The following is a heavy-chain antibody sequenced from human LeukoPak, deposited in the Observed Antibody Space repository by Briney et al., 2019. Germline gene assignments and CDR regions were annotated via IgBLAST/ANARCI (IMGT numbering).Heavy chain of an antibody. J-gene: IGHJ4*02. CDR1: GYSFTSYW. V-gene: IGHV5-51*01. CDR2: IYPGDSDT. D-gene: IGHD5-24*01. Sequence: GESLKISCKGSGYSFTSYWIGWVRPMPGKGLEWMEIIYPGDSDTRYSPSFQGQVTISADKSISTAYLQWSSLKASDTAMYYCARGSVEMATIGVFDYWGQGTLVTVSS. CDR3: ARGSVEMATIGVFDY.